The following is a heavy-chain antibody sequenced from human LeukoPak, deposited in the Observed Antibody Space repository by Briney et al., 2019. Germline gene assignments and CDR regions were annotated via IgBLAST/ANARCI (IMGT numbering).Heavy chain of an antibody. Sequence: GGSLRLSCAASGFTFSNAWMSWVRQAPGKGLEWVGLIKSKTDGGTTDYAAPVKGRFTISRDDSKNTLYLQMNSLKTEDTAVYYCQRSASLTHDAFDIWGQRTMVTVSS. V-gene: IGHV3-15*01. J-gene: IGHJ3*02. CDR1: GFTFSNAW. D-gene: IGHD2-15*01. CDR3: QRSASLTHDAFDI. CDR2: IKSKTDGGTT.